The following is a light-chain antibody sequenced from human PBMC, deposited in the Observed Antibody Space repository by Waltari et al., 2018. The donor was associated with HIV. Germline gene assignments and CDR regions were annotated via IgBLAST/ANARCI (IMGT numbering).Light chain of an antibody. CDR3: QTFDITLGGFYV. V-gene: IGLV1-40*01. Sequence: QSVLTQPPSVSGAPGQRVTISCSGSTSNVGTIYLLPWYQPLPGMAPKLLISGDANRPPGVPDRFSASKSGTSGSLTITGLQPEDEADYYCQTFDITLGGFYVFGTGTKVTVL. J-gene: IGLJ1*01. CDR1: TSNVGTIYL. CDR2: GDA.